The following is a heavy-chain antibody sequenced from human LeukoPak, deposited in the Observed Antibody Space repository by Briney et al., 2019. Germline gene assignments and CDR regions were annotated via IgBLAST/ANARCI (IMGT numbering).Heavy chain of an antibody. V-gene: IGHV4-59*01. J-gene: IGHJ6*02. CDR1: GGSISSYY. D-gene: IGHD3-10*01. CDR3: ARADTYGSGSSYYYYGMDV. CDR2: IYYSGST. Sequence: PSETLSLTCTVSGGSISSYYWSWIRQPPGKGLEWLGYIYYSGSTNYNPSLKSRVTISVDTSKDQFSLKLSSVTAADTAVYYCARADTYGSGSSYYYYGMDVWGQGTTVTVSS.